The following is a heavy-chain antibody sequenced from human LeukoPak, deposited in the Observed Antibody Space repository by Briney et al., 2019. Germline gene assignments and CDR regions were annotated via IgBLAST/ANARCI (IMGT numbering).Heavy chain of an antibody. CDR1: GGSISSSSYY. CDR2: IYYSGST. V-gene: IGHV4-39*07. Sequence: PSETLSLACTVSGGSISSSSYYWGWIRQPPGKGLEWIGSIYYSGSTYYNPSLKSRVTISVDTSKNQFSLKLSSVTAADTAVYYCASDYGGSTGNFDYWGQGTLVTVSS. D-gene: IGHD4-23*01. CDR3: ASDYGGSTGNFDY. J-gene: IGHJ4*02.